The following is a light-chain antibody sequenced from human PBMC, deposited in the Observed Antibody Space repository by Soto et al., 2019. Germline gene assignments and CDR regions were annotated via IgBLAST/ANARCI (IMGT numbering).Light chain of an antibody. J-gene: IGKJ4*01. CDR1: QSISTK. CDR3: QQFHTWPVT. V-gene: IGKV3-15*01. Sequence: IVMTQSPATLSVSPGERVTFSCRASQSISTKLAWYQHKPGQSPRLLVSYASAGATGVPARFSGSGSGTEFTLTIHSLQSEDSAGYYFQQFHTWPVTFGGGTKVEIK. CDR2: YAS.